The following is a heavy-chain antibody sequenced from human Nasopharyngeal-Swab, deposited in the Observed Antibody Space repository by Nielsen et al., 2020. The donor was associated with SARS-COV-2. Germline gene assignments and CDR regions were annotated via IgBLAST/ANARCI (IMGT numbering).Heavy chain of an antibody. V-gene: IGHV4-39*01. CDR2: IYDSGST. Sequence: SETLSLTCTVSGGSISSSSYYWGWIRQPPGKGLEWIGSIYDSGSTYYNPSLKSRVTISVDTSKNQFSLKLSSVTAADTAVYYCASISGSYTPDYWGQGTLVTVSS. J-gene: IGHJ4*02. CDR3: ASISGSYTPDY. D-gene: IGHD1-26*01. CDR1: GGSISSSSYY.